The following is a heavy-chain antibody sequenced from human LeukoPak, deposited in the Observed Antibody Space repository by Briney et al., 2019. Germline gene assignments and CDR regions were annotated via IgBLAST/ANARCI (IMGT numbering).Heavy chain of an antibody. V-gene: IGHV3-7*03. CDR2: IKGAGGEE. Sequence: GGSLRLSCAASGFTFSDYWMSWVRQAPGKGLEWVANIKGAGGEEYYVDYVKGRFTISRDNAKNSLYLQMNSLRAEDTAVYYCTRDRAIAAAGTLYWGQGTLVIVSS. CDR1: GFTFSDYW. D-gene: IGHD6-13*01. J-gene: IGHJ4*02. CDR3: TRDRAIAAAGTLY.